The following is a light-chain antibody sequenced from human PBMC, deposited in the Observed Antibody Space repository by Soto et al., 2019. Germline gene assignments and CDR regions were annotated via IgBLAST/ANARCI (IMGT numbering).Light chain of an antibody. CDR1: QVINNW. J-gene: IGKJ3*01. V-gene: IGKV1-12*02. CDR2: AAS. CDR3: QQANSFPFT. Sequence: DIQMTQSPSSVSASVGDRVTITCRASQVINNWLAWYQQKPGKAPNLLIYAASTLQTGVPSRFSVSGSRTDFTLTISSLQPEDFATYYCQQANSFPFTFGPGTKVDIK.